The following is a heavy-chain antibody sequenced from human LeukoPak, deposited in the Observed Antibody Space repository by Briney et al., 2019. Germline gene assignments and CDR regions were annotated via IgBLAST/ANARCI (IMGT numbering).Heavy chain of an antibody. Sequence: PSETLSLTCTVSGGSIGSYYWSWIRQPPGKGLEWIGYIYSSGSSNCNPSLKSRVTISIDTPKNQFSLKLSSVTAADTAVYYCARQQLVWDFWGQGTLVTVSS. D-gene: IGHD6-13*01. V-gene: IGHV4-59*01. J-gene: IGHJ4*02. CDR1: GGSIGSYY. CDR3: ARQQLVWDF. CDR2: IYSSGSS.